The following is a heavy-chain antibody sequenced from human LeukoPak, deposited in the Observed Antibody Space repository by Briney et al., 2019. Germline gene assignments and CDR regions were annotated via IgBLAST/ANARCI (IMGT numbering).Heavy chain of an antibody. CDR1: GVTFNGIY. V-gene: IGHV4-34*01. CDR3: ARCKMYSSSFDY. J-gene: IGHJ4*02. Sequence: SENLSFTSAGYGVTFNGIYWSWQRPAPGKELKGIGKINHSRSTNYNPSLESLVTISEDSSNNQFSLKLSSVTAADTAVYYWARCKMYSSSFDYWGQGTLVTVSS. D-gene: IGHD6-6*01. CDR2: INHSRST.